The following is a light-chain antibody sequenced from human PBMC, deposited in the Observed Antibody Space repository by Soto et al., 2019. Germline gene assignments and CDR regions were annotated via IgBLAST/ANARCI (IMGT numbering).Light chain of an antibody. Sequence: QSALTQPPSASGSPGQSVTISCTGTSSNIGSYNYVSWYQQYPGKAPKVVIFEVSKRPSGVPDRFSGSKSGNTASLTISGLQAEDEAHYYCCSNAGANKVVGGGTKLTVL. CDR1: SSNIGSYNY. CDR3: CSNAGANKV. V-gene: IGLV2-8*01. CDR2: EVS. J-gene: IGLJ2*01.